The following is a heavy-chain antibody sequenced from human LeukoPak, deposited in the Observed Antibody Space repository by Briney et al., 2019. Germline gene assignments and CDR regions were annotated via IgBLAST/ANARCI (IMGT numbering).Heavy chain of an antibody. CDR1: GFTFTSSA. CDR2: IVVGSGNT. Sequence: SVKVSCKASGFTFTSSAVQWVRQARGQRLEWIGWIVVGSGNTNYAQKFQERVTITRDMSTSTAYMELSSLRSEDTAVYYCAAAFGGVVIPDFDYWGQGTLVTVSS. CDR3: AAAFGGVVIPDFDY. J-gene: IGHJ4*02. D-gene: IGHD3-22*01. V-gene: IGHV1-58*01.